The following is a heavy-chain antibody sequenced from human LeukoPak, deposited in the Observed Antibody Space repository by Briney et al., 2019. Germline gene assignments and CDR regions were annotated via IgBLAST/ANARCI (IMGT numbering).Heavy chain of an antibody. CDR1: GGSISSSNW. CDR3: ASYLRGSYFDY. Sequence: SETLSLTCAVSGGSISSSNWWSWVRQPPGKGLEWMGEISHSGSTNYNPPHKSRVTISVDKSKKQCSLKLSSVTVAHTAVYYCASYLRGSYFDYWGQGTLVTASS. CDR2: ISHSGST. J-gene: IGHJ4*02. D-gene: IGHD3-16*01. V-gene: IGHV4-4*02.